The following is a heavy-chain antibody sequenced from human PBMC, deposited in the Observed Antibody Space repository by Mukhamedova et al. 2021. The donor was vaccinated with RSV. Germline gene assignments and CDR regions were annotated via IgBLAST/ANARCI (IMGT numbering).Heavy chain of an antibody. V-gene: IGHV1-24*01. CDR2: FDPEDGET. J-gene: IGHJ4*02. D-gene: IGHD3-10*01. CDR3: ATDPGGAHDY. Sequence: GGFDPEDGETIYAQKFQGRVTITEDTSTDTAYMELSSLRSEDTAVYYCATDPGGAHDYWGQGTLVTVSS.